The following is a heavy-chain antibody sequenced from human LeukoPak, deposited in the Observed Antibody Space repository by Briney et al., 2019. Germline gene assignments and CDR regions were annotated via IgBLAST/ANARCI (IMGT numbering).Heavy chain of an antibody. CDR2: ISSSSSYT. Sequence: GGSLRLSCAASGFTFSDYYMSWIRQAPGKGLEWVSYISSSSSYTNYADSVEGRFTISRDNAKNSLYLQMNSLRAEDTAEYYCARHYYDSSGYYIDYWGQGTLVTVSS. J-gene: IGHJ4*02. CDR1: GFTFSDYY. CDR3: ARHYYDSSGYYIDY. V-gene: IGHV3-11*03. D-gene: IGHD3-22*01.